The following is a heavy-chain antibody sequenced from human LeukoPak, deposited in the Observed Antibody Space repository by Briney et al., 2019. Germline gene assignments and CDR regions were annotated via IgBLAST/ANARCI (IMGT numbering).Heavy chain of an antibody. V-gene: IGHV3-53*01. D-gene: IGHD3-3*01. CDR3: ARVIEGDFWSGYYRYYYYYMDA. CDR1: GFTVSSNH. J-gene: IGHJ6*03. Sequence: PGGSLRLSCAASGFTVSSNHMSWVRQAPGRGLEWVSVIYGDGNAPFADSVKGRFTISRDNSKNTLYLQMNSLRAEDTAVYYCARVIEGDFWSGYYRYYYYYMDAWGKGTTVTVSS. CDR2: IYGDGNA.